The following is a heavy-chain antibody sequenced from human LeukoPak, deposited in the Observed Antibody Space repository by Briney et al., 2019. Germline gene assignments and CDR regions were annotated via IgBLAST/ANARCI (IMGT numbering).Heavy chain of an antibody. V-gene: IGHV4-59*10. CDR3: ARGWHSGYAQDAFDI. J-gene: IGHJ3*02. D-gene: IGHD5-12*01. CDR1: GGSFSGYY. CDR2: IYTSGST. Sequence: PSETLSLTCAVYGGSFSGYYWSWIRQPAGKGLEWIGRIYTSGSTNYNPSLKSRVTMSVDTSKNQFSLKLSSVTAADTAVYYCARGWHSGYAQDAFDIWGQGTMVTVSS.